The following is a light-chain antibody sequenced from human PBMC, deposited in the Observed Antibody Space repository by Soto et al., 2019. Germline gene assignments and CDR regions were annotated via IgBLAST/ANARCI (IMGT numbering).Light chain of an antibody. J-gene: IGKJ4*01. Sequence: EIVMTQSAATLSVSPGERTTLSCRASQSVSSNLAWYQQTPGQATRLLIYGASTRATGIPARFSGSGSGTEFTLTISSLQSEDFAVYYCQQYNNCPSFGGGTKVEIK. CDR2: GAS. V-gene: IGKV3-15*01. CDR1: QSVSSN. CDR3: QQYNNCPS.